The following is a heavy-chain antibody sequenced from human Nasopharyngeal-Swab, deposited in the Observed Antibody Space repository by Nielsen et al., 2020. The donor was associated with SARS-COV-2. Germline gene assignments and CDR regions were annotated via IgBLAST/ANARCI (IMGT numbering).Heavy chain of an antibody. CDR1: GFTFSSYA. CDR3: AKDSGLSGWSGADAFDI. V-gene: IGHV3-23*01. Sequence: GESLKISCAASGFTFSSYAMSWVRQAPGKGLEWVSAISGSGGSTYYADSAKGRFTISRDNSKNTLYLQMNSLRAEDTAVYYCAKDSGLSGWSGADAFDIWGQGTMFIVSS. D-gene: IGHD6-19*01. CDR2: ISGSGGST. J-gene: IGHJ3*02.